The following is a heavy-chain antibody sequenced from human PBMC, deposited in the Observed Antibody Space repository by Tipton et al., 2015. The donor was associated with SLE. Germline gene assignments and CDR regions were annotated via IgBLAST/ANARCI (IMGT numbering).Heavy chain of an antibody. Sequence: TLSLTCSVSGGSISFGSYYWSWLRQPPGKALEWIATVFRDGSTYYNPSLKSRVTISVDMSKNQFSLRVRSVTAADTAVYYCARVVPVGGTDYWGQGTLVTVSS. CDR1: GGSISFGSYY. D-gene: IGHD6-19*01. J-gene: IGHJ4*02. CDR2: VFRDGST. CDR3: ARVVPVGGTDY. V-gene: IGHV4-39*07.